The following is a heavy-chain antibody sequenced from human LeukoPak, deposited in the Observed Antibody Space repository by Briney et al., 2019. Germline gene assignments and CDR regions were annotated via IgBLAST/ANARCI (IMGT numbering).Heavy chain of an antibody. J-gene: IGHJ3*02. CDR1: GGSISSYY. V-gene: IGHV4-59*08. CDR3: ARQLDTDAFDI. D-gene: IGHD3-9*01. Sequence: SETLSLTCTVSGGSISSYYWSWIRQPPGKGLEWIGYIYYSGSTNYNPSLKSRVTISVDTSKSQFSLKLSSVTAADTAVYYCARQLDTDAFDIWGQGTMVTVSS. CDR2: IYYSGST.